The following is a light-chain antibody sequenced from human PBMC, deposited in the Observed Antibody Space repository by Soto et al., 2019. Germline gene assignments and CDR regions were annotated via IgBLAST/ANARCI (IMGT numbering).Light chain of an antibody. J-gene: IGKJ1*01. V-gene: IGKV3-15*01. CDR3: LQHNSYSWT. Sequence: EVVMTQSPATLSVSPGERATLSCRASETVATNLAWYQQKPGQAPRLLISGASTRAAGISDRFRGSGSGTEFTLTISSLRSEDFATYYCLQHNSYSWTFGQGTKVEIK. CDR2: GAS. CDR1: ETVATN.